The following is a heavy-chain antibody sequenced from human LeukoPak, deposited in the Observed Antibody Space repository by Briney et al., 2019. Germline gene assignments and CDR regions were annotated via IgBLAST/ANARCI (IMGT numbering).Heavy chain of an antibody. CDR1: GFTFSSYW. J-gene: IGHJ4*02. V-gene: IGHV3-74*01. CDR3: ATTYYYDSPFDY. CDR2: INSDGSST. D-gene: IGHD3-22*01. Sequence: GSLRLSCAASGFTFSSYWMHWVRQAPGKGLVWVSRINSDGSSTSYADSVKGRFTISRDNAKNTLYLQMNSLRAEDTAVYYCATTYYYDSPFDYWGQGTLVTVSS.